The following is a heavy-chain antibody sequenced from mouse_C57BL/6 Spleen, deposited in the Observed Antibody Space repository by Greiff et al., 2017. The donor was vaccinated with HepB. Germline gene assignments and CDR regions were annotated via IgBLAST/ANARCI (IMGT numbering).Heavy chain of an antibody. CDR3: ARSSFITTPGPFDY. J-gene: IGHJ2*01. Sequence: QVQLKESGAELVKPGASVKISCKASGYAFSSYWMNWVKQRPGKGLEWIGQIYPGDGDTNYNGKFKGKATLTADKSSSTAYMQLSSLTSEDSAVYLCARSSFITTPGPFDYWGQGTTLTVSS. V-gene: IGHV1-80*01. D-gene: IGHD1-1*01. CDR1: GYAFSSYW. CDR2: IYPGDGDT.